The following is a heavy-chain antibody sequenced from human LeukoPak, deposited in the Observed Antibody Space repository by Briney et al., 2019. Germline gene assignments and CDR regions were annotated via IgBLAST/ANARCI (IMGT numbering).Heavy chain of an antibody. D-gene: IGHD3-22*01. J-gene: IGHJ5*02. CDR2: FDPEDGET. CDR3: VADPYYDASGPPRWFDP. CDR1: GYTLTELS. Sequence: ASVKVSCKVSGYTLTELSMHWVRQAPGKGLEWMGGFDPEDGETIYAQKFQGRVTMTEDTSTDTVYMELSSLRSDDTAVYFCVADPYYDASGPPRWFDPWGQGTLVTVSS. V-gene: IGHV1-24*01.